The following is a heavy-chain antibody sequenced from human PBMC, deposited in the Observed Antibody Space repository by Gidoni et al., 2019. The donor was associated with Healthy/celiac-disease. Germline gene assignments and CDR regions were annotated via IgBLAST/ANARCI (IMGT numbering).Heavy chain of an antibody. J-gene: IGHJ4*02. V-gene: IGHV3-30*18. D-gene: IGHD1-26*01. Sequence: QVQLVESGGGLFQPGRSLRLSCAASGFTFSSYGMHWVRQAPGKGLEWVAVRSYDGSNKYYADSVKGRFTISRDNSKNTLYLQMNSLRAEDTVVYYCAKGRLGWELLPIDYWGQGTLVTVSS. CDR3: AKGRLGWELLPIDY. CDR2: RSYDGSNK. CDR1: GFTFSSYG.